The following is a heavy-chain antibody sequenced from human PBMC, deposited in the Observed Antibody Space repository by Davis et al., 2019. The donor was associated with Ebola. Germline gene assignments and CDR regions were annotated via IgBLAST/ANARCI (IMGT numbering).Heavy chain of an antibody. CDR1: GYNFAFYW. Sequence: GESLKISCRGAGYNFAFYWIAWVRQMPGRGLEWMGIIYPGVYPGGSNPEYSPSFQGQVTISADKSISTAYLQWSSLKASDTAMYYCARHTRDCSGGSCYPGWFDPWGQGTLVTVSS. CDR3: ARHTRDCSGGSCYPGWFDP. V-gene: IGHV5-51*01. J-gene: IGHJ5*02. D-gene: IGHD2-15*01. CDR2: IYPGVYPGGSNP.